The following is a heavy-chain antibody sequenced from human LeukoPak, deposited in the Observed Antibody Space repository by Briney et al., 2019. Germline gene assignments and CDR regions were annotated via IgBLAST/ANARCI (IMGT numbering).Heavy chain of an antibody. V-gene: IGHV3-48*01. CDR3: ARVGGYFDY. CDR1: GFTFSSYS. CDR2: ISSSSTI. Sequence: GGSLRLSCAASGFTFSSYSMNWVRQAPGKGLEWVSYISSSSTIYYADSVKGRFTISRDNAKNSLYLQMNSLRAEDTAVYYCARVGGYFDYWGQGTLVTVSS. D-gene: IGHD3-16*01. J-gene: IGHJ4*02.